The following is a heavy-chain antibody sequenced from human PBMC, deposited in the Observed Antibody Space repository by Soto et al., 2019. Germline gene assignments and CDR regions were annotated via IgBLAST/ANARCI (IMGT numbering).Heavy chain of an antibody. CDR2: ISAYNGNT. D-gene: IGHD3-22*01. CDR1: GYTFTSYG. V-gene: IGHV1-18*01. CDR3: AIVKTSGYHNWFDP. J-gene: IGHJ5*02. Sequence: QVQLVQSGAEVKKPGASVKVSCKASGYTFTSYGISWVRQAPGQGLEWMGWISAYNGNTNYAQTFQGRVTMTTDTSTRTAYMERRSLRSDATDVYYCAIVKTSGYHNWFDPWGQGTLVTVSS.